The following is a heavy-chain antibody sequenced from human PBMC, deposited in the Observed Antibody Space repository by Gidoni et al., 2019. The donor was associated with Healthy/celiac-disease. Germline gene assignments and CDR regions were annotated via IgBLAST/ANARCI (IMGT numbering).Heavy chain of an antibody. D-gene: IGHD6-25*01. Sequence: EVQLVESGGGLVQPGGSLRLSCAASGFTFSSYAMSWVRQAPGKGLEWVSAISGSGGSTYYADSVKGRFTISRDNSKNTLYLQMNSLRAEDTAVYYCAKARSPGYNTIRKYYFDYWGQGTLVTVSS. CDR1: GFTFSSYA. CDR2: ISGSGGST. V-gene: IGHV3-23*04. CDR3: AKARSPGYNTIRKYYFDY. J-gene: IGHJ4*02.